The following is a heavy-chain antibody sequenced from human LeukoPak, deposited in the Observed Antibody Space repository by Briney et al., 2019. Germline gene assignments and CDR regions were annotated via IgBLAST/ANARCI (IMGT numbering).Heavy chain of an antibody. CDR1: GYTFTGYY. Sequence: ASVKVSCKASGYTFTGYYMHWVRQAPGQGLEWMGWINPNSGGTNYAQKFQGRVTMTRDTSISTAYMELSRLRSDDTAVYYCARVPHCGGDCYYWFDPWGQGTLVTVSS. CDR3: ARVPHCGGDCYYWFDP. CDR2: INPNSGGT. D-gene: IGHD2-21*02. J-gene: IGHJ5*02. V-gene: IGHV1-2*02.